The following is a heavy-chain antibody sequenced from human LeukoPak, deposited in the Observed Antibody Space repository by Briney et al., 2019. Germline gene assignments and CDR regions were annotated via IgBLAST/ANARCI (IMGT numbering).Heavy chain of an antibody. CDR2: ISSSSSYI. CDR3: AREGSSGWYMPYYFDY. J-gene: IGHJ4*02. V-gene: IGHV3-21*01. D-gene: IGHD6-19*01. Sequence: GGSPRLSCAASGFTFSSYSMNWVRQAPGKGLEWVSSISSSSSYIYYADSVKGRFTISRDNAKNSLYLQMNSLRAEDTAVYYCAREGSSGWYMPYYFDYWGQGTLVTVSS. CDR1: GFTFSSYS.